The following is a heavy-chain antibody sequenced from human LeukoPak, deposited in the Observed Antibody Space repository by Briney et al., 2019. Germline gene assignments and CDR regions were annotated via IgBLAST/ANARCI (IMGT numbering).Heavy chain of an antibody. J-gene: IGHJ4*02. D-gene: IGHD3-10*01. V-gene: IGHV3-49*04. CDR1: GFTFGDYA. CDR2: IRSKAYGGTT. CDR3: TRVVGYYGSGSYHDY. Sequence: GGSLRLSCTASGFTFGDYAMSWVRQAPGKGLEWVGFIRSKAYGGTTEYAASVKGRFTISRDDSKSIAYLQMNSLKTEDTAVYYCTRVVGYYGSGSYHDYWGQGTLVTVSS.